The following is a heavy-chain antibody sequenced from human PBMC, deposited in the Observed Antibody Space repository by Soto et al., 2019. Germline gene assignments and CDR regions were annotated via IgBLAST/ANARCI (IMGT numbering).Heavy chain of an antibody. Sequence: QVLLAESGPGLVKPSQTLSLTCTVSGGSVSSGYHYWIWIRQPPGKGLEWIGYVYYSGSTYYNPSLGSRVTITIDTSKNQFSLKLNPVPASDAAVYFCATESSGSSPLHFDFWGQGALVSVSS. CDR2: VYYSGST. D-gene: IGHD3-22*01. J-gene: IGHJ4*02. V-gene: IGHV4-30-4*01. CDR3: ATESSGSSPLHFDF. CDR1: GGSVSSGYHY.